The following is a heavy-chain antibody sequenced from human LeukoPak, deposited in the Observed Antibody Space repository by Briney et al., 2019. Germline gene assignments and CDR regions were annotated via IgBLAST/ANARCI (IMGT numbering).Heavy chain of an antibody. CDR1: GFTFSSYG. CDR2: IRYDGNNK. J-gene: IGHJ6*03. CDR3: AKCSWLVVPPLDYYYYYMDV. Sequence: HPGGSLRLSCAASGFTFSSYGMHWVRQAPGKGLEWVTFIRYDGNNKYYADSVKGRFTISRDNSKNTLYLQMNSLRAEDTAVYYCAKCSWLVVPPLDYYYYYMDVWGKGTTVTISS. V-gene: IGHV3-30*02. D-gene: IGHD6-19*01.